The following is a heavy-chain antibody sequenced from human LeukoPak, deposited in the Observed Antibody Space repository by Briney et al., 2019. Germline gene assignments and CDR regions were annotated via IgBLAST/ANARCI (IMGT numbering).Heavy chain of an antibody. CDR2: ISGSGGST. CDR3: AKRGYSSGWYLGYFQH. CDR1: RFTFSSYA. V-gene: IGHV3-23*01. Sequence: SGGSLRLSCAASRFTFSSYAMSWVRQAPGKGLEWVSAISGSGGSTYYADSVKGRFTISRDNSKNTLCLQMNSLRAEDTAVCYCAKRGYSSGWYLGYFQHWGQGTLVTVSS. D-gene: IGHD6-19*01. J-gene: IGHJ1*01.